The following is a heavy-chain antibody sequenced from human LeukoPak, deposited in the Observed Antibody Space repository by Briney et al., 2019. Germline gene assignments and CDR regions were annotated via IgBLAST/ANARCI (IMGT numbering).Heavy chain of an antibody. CDR2: IYYRAST. CDR3: ARSLDYYDSSAYMFDY. J-gene: IGHJ4*02. D-gene: IGHD3-22*01. V-gene: IGHV4-61*08. CDR1: GGSISSGDYY. Sequence: SETLSLTCTVSGGSISSGDYYWSWIRQPPGKGLEWIGYIYYRASTKYNPSLKSRVTLSVDTSKNQFSLKLSSVTAADTAMYYCARSLDYYDSSAYMFDYWGQGTLVTVSS.